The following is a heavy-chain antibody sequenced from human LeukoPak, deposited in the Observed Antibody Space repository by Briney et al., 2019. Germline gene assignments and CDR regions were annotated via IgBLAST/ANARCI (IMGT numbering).Heavy chain of an antibody. Sequence: GASVKVSCKASGYTFTSYYMHWVRQAPGQGLEWMGIINPSGGSTSYAQKFQGRVTMTRDMSTSTVYMELSSLRSEDTAVYYCARASSGSYFPYYMDVWGKGTTVTISS. D-gene: IGHD1-26*01. CDR3: ARASSGSYFPYYMDV. V-gene: IGHV1-46*01. CDR1: GYTFTSYY. J-gene: IGHJ6*03. CDR2: INPSGGST.